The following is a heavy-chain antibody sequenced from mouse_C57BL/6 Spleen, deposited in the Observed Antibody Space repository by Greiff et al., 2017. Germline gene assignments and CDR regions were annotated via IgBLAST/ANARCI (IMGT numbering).Heavy chain of an antibody. CDR3: TTRDPTTVVDGDD. CDR1: GFNIKDDY. CDR2: IDPENGDT. J-gene: IGHJ4*01. D-gene: IGHD1-1*01. V-gene: IGHV14-4*01. Sequence: VQLQQSGAELVRPGASVKLSCTASGFNIKDDYMHWVKQRPEQGLEWIGWIDPENGDTEYASKFQGKATITADTSSNTAYLQLSSLTSEDTAVYYCTTRDPTTVVDGDDWGQGTSVTVSS.